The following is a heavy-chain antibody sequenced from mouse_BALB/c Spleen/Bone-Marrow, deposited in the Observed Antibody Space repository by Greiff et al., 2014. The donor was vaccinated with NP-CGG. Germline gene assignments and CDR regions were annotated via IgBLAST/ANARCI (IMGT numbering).Heavy chain of an antibody. D-gene: IGHD1-1*02. CDR1: GFTFSDFY. CDR3: ARSGERYGAMDY. V-gene: IGHV5-4*02. CDR2: ISNGGTYT. Sequence: DVKLVESGGGFVKPGGSLKLSCAASGFTFSDFYMFWFRQTPEKGLEWVATISNGGTYTYYPDSVKGRFTISRDNAKNNLHLQMSSLKSEDTAMYYCARSGERYGAMDYWGQGTSVTVTS. J-gene: IGHJ4*01.